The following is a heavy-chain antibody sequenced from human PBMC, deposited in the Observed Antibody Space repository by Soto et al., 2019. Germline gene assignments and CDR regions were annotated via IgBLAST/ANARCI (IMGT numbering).Heavy chain of an antibody. CDR3: ATLLVGYTYGPGGNYGVAL. Sequence: QVQLVQSGAEVKKPGSSVKVSCKASGGTFSSYTISWVRQAPGQGLEWMGGIIPILGIANYAQKFQGGVTITADKSTSTAYMELSSLRSEDTAVYYCATLLVGYTYGPGGNYGVALWGQGTTVTVSS. V-gene: IGHV1-69*02. CDR2: IIPILGIA. J-gene: IGHJ6*02. CDR1: GGTFSSYT. D-gene: IGHD5-18*01.